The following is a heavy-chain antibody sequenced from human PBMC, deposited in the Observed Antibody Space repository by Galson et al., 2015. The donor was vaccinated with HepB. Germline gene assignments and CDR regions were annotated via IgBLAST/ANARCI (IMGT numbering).Heavy chain of an antibody. Sequence: SLRLSCAASGFTFSSYSMNWVRQAPGKGLEWVSYISSSSSTIYYADSVKGRFTISRDNAKNSLYLQMNSLRDEDTAVYYCAREGASSSWYVLQRPRAFDYWGQGTLVTVSS. CDR1: GFTFSSYS. J-gene: IGHJ4*02. D-gene: IGHD6-13*01. V-gene: IGHV3-48*02. CDR3: AREGASSSWYVLQRPRAFDY. CDR2: ISSSSSTI.